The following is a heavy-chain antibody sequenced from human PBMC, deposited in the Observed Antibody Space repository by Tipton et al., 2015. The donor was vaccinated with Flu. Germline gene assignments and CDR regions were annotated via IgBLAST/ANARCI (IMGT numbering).Heavy chain of an antibody. CDR1: GFTFSYYT. CDR2: ISSSNTYI. CDR3: ARELSDYYDSSEGDAFDS. Sequence: SLRLSCAASGFTFSYYTMNWVRQAPGKGLEWVSSISSSNTYIYYADSVKGRFTISRDNAKDSLYLQMNTLRAEDTAVYYCARELSDYYDSSEGDAFDSWGQGTMVTVSS. D-gene: IGHD3-22*01. V-gene: IGHV3-21*01. J-gene: IGHJ3*02.